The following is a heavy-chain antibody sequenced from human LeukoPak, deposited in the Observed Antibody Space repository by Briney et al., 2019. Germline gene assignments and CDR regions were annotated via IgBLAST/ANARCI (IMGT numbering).Heavy chain of an antibody. V-gene: IGHV4-59*12. D-gene: IGHD3-16*01. CDR3: AGGLRLRAFDI. CDR1: GGSISSYF. CDR2: ISNSGST. Sequence: SETLSLTCIVSGGSISSYFWSWIRQPPGKGLEWIGYISNSGSTNYNPSLKSRVTISADTSRNQFSLKLSSVTAADTAVYYCAGGLRLRAFDIWGQGTMVTVSS. J-gene: IGHJ3*02.